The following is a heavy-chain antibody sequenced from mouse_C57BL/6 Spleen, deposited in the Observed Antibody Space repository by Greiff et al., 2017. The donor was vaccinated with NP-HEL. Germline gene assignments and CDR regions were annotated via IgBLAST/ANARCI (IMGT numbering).Heavy chain of an antibody. Sequence: LQESGAELARPGASVKMSCKASGYTFTSYTMHWVKQRPGQGLEWIGYINPSSGYTKYNQKFKDKATLTADKSSSTAYMQLSSLTSEDSAVYYCARCDYGYFDYWGQGTTLTVSS. D-gene: IGHD2-4*01. V-gene: IGHV1-4*01. CDR2: INPSSGYT. J-gene: IGHJ2*01. CDR1: GYTFTSYT. CDR3: ARCDYGYFDY.